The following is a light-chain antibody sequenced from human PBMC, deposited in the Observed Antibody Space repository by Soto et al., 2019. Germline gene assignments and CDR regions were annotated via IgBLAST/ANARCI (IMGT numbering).Light chain of an antibody. Sequence: ETVLTKSPATMSLSPGERATLSCRASQTIRSNYLAWYRQTPGQDPSHPIYGASNRATGIADRFSGSGSGTYVTLSISRLAPGDFALSFCQQNGRSPCTFGQGTKLAIK. V-gene: IGKV3-20*01. CDR1: QTIRSNY. CDR2: GAS. CDR3: QQNGRSPCT. J-gene: IGKJ1*01.